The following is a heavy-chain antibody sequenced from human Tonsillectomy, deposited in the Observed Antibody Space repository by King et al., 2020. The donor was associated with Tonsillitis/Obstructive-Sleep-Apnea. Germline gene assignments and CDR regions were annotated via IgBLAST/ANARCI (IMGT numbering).Heavy chain of an antibody. CDR3: VTSRYYDALLDY. J-gene: IGHJ4*02. D-gene: IGHD3-22*01. CDR2: FDPEDGET. CDR1: GYTLTELS. V-gene: IGHV1-24*01. Sequence: QLVQSGAEVKKPGASVKVSCKVSGYTLTELSMHWVRQAPGKGLEWMGSFDPEDGETIYAQRFQGRVTMTEDTSTDTAYIELSSLRSEDTAVYYCVTSRYYDALLDYWGQGPLVTVSS.